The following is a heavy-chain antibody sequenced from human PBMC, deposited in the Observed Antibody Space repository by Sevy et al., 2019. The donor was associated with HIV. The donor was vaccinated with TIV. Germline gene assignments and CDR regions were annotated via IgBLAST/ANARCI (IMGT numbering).Heavy chain of an antibody. J-gene: IGHJ4*02. Sequence: SETLSLNCTVYGGSFSGYYWSWIRQPPGKGLEWIGEINQSGSTTYNPSLNSRVTISVDTSKNPFSLKVTSMTAADTAMYYCARAGTAITRDFDSWGQGTLVTVSS. D-gene: IGHD1-20*01. CDR2: INQSGST. CDR1: GGSFSGYY. CDR3: ARAGTAITRDFDS. V-gene: IGHV4-34*01.